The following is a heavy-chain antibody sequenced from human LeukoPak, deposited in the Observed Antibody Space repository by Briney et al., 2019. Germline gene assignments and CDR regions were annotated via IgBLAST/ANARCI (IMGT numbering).Heavy chain of an antibody. CDR2: MNPNSGNT. CDR1: GYTFTSYG. V-gene: IGHV1-8*01. J-gene: IGHJ3*02. D-gene: IGHD3-3*01. Sequence: ASVKVSCKASGYTFTSYGINWVRQATGQGLEWMGWMNPNSGNTGYAQKFQGRVTMTRNTSISTAYMELSSLRSEDTAVYYCARGLGDFWSGYKDAFDIWGQGTMVTVSS. CDR3: ARGLGDFWSGYKDAFDI.